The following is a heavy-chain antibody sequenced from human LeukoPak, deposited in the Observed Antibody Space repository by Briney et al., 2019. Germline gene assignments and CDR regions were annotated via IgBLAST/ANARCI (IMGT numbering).Heavy chain of an antibody. CDR3: ARDISSRYFDL. V-gene: IGHV3-33*01. CDR1: GFTFSSYG. Sequence: PGGSLRLSCAASGFTFSSYGMHWVRQAPGKGLESVAVVSYAGTNKYYADSVKGRFTISRDNSKNTLYLQMNSLRAEDTAVYYCARDISSRYFDLWGQGTLVTVSS. J-gene: IGHJ4*02. CDR2: VSYAGTNK.